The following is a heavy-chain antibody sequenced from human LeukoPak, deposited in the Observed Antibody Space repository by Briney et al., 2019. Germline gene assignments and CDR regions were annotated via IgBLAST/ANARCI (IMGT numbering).Heavy chain of an antibody. V-gene: IGHV4-4*02. CDR3: ARVRIAVDEVYFDY. D-gene: IGHD6-19*01. J-gene: IGHJ4*02. CDR2: IYHSGST. CDR1: GGSISSSNW. Sequence: SGTLSLTCAVSGGSISSSNWWSWVRQPPGKGLEWIGEIYHSGSTNYNPSLKSRVTISVHKSKNQFSLKLSSVTAADTAVYYCARVRIAVDEVYFDYWGQGTLVTVSS.